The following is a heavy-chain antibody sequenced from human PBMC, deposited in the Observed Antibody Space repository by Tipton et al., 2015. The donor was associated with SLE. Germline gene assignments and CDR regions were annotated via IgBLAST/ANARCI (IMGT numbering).Heavy chain of an antibody. CDR1: GFTFSSYS. D-gene: IGHD4-17*01. V-gene: IGHV3-48*01. CDR2: ISSSSSTI. Sequence: GSLRLSCAASGFTFSSYSMNWVRQAPGKGLEWVSYISSSSSTIYYADSVKGRFTISRDNSKNTLYLQMNSLRAEDTAVYYCIYGDQWSFDYWGQGTLVTVSS. CDR3: IYGDQWSFDY. J-gene: IGHJ4*02.